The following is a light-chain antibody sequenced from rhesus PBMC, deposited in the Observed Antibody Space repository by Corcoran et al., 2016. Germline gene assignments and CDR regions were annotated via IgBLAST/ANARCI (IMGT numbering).Light chain of an antibody. V-gene: IGKV1-25*01. J-gene: IGKJ3*01. CDR3: QQHNSYPFT. Sequence: DIQMTQSPSSLSASVGDTVTITCRASQGISSYLAWYTQKPGKAPKLLIDKASTLQSGVPSRFIGSGSGTDFTLTIISLQPEDFATYYCQQHNSYPFTFGPGTKLDIK. CDR1: QGISSY. CDR2: KAS.